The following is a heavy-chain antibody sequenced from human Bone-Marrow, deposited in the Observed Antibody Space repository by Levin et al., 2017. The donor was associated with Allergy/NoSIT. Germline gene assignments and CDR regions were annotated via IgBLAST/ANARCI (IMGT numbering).Heavy chain of an antibody. J-gene: IGHJ3*02. CDR3: ARHEDRSGHYEAALDI. D-gene: IGHD3-22*01. Sequence: SETLSLTCSVSGGSIITYYWSWIRQAPGKGLNWIGYVYYSGHAMYNPALKSRVTISVDTSKNQVSLMLRSVTAADTAVYYCARHEDRSGHYEAALDIWGQGTMVTVSS. CDR2: VYYSGHA. V-gene: IGHV4-59*08. CDR1: GGSIITYY.